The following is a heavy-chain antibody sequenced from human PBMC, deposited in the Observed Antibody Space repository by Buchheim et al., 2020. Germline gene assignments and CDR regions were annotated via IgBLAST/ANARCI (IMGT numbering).Heavy chain of an antibody. CDR1: GGSISSSSYY. CDR2: IYYSGST. D-gene: IGHD1-26*01. CDR3: ARLGDLGRVRELPYFDY. V-gene: IGHV4-39*07. Sequence: QLQLQESGPGLVKPSETLSLTCTVSGGSISSSSYYWGWIRQPPGKGLEWIGSIYYSGSTYYNPSLKSRVTISVDTSKNQFSLKLSSVTAADTAVYYCARLGDLGRVRELPYFDYWGQGTL. J-gene: IGHJ4*02.